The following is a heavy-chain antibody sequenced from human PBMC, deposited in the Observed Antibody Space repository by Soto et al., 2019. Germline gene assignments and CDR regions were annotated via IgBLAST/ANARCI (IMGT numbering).Heavy chain of an antibody. V-gene: IGHV4-30-4*01. J-gene: IGHJ6*02. CDR2: IYYSGST. CDR3: AREPLWFGEYYYYGMDV. CDR1: GGSISSGDYY. D-gene: IGHD3-10*01. Sequence: PSETLSLTCTVSGGSISSGDYYWSWIRQPPGKGLEWIGYIYYSGSTYYNPSLKSRVNISVDTSKNQFSLKLSSVTAADTAVYYCAREPLWFGEYYYYGMDVWGQGTTVTFSS.